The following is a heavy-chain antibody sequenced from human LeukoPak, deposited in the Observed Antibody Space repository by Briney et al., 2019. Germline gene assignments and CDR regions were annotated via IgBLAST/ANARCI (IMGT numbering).Heavy chain of an antibody. V-gene: IGHV3-30*03. Sequence: PGGSLRLSCAASGFTFSSYGMHWVRQAPGKGLEWVAVISYDGSNKYYADSVKGRFTISRDNSKNTLYLQMNSLRAEDTAVYYCARDPRGYSSAWYFDWGQGTLVTVSS. D-gene: IGHD6-19*01. J-gene: IGHJ4*02. CDR3: ARDPRGYSSAWYFD. CDR1: GFTFSSYG. CDR2: ISYDGSNK.